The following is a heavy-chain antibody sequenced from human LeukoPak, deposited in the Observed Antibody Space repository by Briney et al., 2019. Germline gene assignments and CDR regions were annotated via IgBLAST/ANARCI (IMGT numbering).Heavy chain of an antibody. Sequence: GASVKVSCKASGYTFTSYDINWVRQASGQGLEWMGWMNPNSGNTGYAQKFQGRVTMTRNTSISTAYMELSSLRSEDTAVYYCARGRKDIVVVVAERRRNNWFDPWGQGTLVTVSS. J-gene: IGHJ5*02. V-gene: IGHV1-8*01. D-gene: IGHD2-15*01. CDR3: ARGRKDIVVVVAERRRNNWFDP. CDR1: GYTFTSYD. CDR2: MNPNSGNT.